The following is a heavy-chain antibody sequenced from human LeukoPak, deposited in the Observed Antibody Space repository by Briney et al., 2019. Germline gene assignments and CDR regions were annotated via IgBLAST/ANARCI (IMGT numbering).Heavy chain of an antibody. Sequence: GGSLRLSCAASGFTFSGSAMHWVHQASGKGLEWVGRIRSKANSYATAYAASVKGRFTISRDDSKNTAYLQMNSLRAEDTAVYYCARDPGDTHYFDYWGQGTLVTVSS. CDR2: IRSKANSYAT. D-gene: IGHD2-21*01. J-gene: IGHJ4*02. CDR1: GFTFSGSA. CDR3: ARDPGDTHYFDY. V-gene: IGHV3-73*01.